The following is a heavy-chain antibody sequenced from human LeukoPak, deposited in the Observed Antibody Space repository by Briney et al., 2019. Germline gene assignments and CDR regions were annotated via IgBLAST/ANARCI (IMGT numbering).Heavy chain of an antibody. V-gene: IGHV3-30-3*01. Sequence: GGSLRLSCAASGFTFSNFWMSWVRRAPGKGLEWVAVISYDGSNKYYADSVKGRFTISRDNSKNTLYLQMNSLRAEDTAVYYCARDVGDYFDYWGQGTLVTVSS. CDR3: ARDVGDYFDY. J-gene: IGHJ4*02. CDR2: ISYDGSNK. CDR1: GFTFSNFW. D-gene: IGHD3-16*01.